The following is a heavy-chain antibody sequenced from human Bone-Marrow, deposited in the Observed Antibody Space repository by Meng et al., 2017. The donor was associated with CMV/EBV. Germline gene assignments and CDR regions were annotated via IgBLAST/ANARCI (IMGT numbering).Heavy chain of an antibody. CDR2: ISSGSSTI. D-gene: IGHD6-13*01. J-gene: IGHJ4*02. Sequence: GESLKISCAASGFTFSFYSMNWVRQTPGKGLEWVSYISSGSSTIFYADSVMGRFTISRDNAKNSLYLQMNNLRAEDTAVYYCATGVRIVRMAAGETVGDDYWGQGTLVTVSS. V-gene: IGHV3-48*04. CDR3: ATGVRIVRMAAGETVGDDY. CDR1: GFTFSFYS.